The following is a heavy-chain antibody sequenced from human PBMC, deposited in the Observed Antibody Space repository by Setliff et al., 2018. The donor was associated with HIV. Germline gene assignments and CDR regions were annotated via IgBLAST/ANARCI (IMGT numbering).Heavy chain of an antibody. Sequence: PSETLSLTCTVSGGSISSYYWSWIRQPPGKGLEWIGYIYYSGSTNYNPSLESRVSISVDTSKNQLSLQLTSVTPADTAVYYCARGSGHSGFDLNFDYWGRGTLVTVSS. CDR1: GGSISSYY. J-gene: IGHJ4*02. D-gene: IGHD5-12*01. CDR3: ARGSGHSGFDLNFDY. CDR2: IYYSGST. V-gene: IGHV4-59*12.